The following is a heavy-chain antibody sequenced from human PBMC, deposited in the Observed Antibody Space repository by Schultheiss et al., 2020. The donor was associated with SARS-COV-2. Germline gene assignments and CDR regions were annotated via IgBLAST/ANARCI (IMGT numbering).Heavy chain of an antibody. Sequence: GESLKISCAASGFTFSSYSMNWVRQAPGKGLEWVSGISWNSGSIGYADSVKGRFTISRDNAKNTLYLQMNSLRAEDTAVYYCMGWISGSPGYWGQGALVTVSS. D-gene: IGHD2-15*01. J-gene: IGHJ4*02. CDR3: MGWISGSPGY. CDR1: GFTFSSYS. CDR2: ISWNSGSI. V-gene: IGHV3-21*04.